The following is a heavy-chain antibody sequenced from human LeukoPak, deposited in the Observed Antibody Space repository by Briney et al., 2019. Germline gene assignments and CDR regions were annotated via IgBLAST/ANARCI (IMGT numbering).Heavy chain of an antibody. CDR1: GFTFGDYA. V-gene: IGHV3-49*04. D-gene: IGHD3-22*01. J-gene: IGHJ4*02. CDR2: IRSEPYGGTT. CDR3: AKGGDSSGYSY. Sequence: GGSLRLSCTASGFTFGDYAMSWVRQAPGKGLEWVGFIRSEPYGGTTDYAASVKGRFTISRDDSKSIAYLQMNSLKTEDTAVYYCAKGGDSSGYSYWGQGTLVTVSS.